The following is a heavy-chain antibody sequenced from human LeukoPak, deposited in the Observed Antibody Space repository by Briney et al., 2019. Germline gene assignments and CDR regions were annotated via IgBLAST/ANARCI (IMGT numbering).Heavy chain of an antibody. CDR1: GYTLTEVS. Sequence: ASVKVSCKISGYTLTEVSMHWMRQAPGQGLEWMGIINPSGGTTSYAQKFLGRVTMTRDTSTSTVYMELNSLKSEDTAVYYCARELVMVVAATGVGNWFDPWGQGTLVTVSS. CDR2: INPSGGTT. J-gene: IGHJ5*02. CDR3: ARELVMVVAATGVGNWFDP. V-gene: IGHV1-46*01. D-gene: IGHD2-15*01.